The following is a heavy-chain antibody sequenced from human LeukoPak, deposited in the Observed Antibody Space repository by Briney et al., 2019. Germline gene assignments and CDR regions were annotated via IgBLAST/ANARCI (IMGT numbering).Heavy chain of an antibody. D-gene: IGHD3-16*01. Sequence: SETLSLTCAVYGGSFSGYYWSWIRQPPGKGLEWIGEINHSGSTNYNPSLKSRVTISVDTSKNQFSLKLSSVTAADTAVYYCARGGGSAPFDYGGKEPLVPVSS. J-gene: IGHJ4*02. CDR2: INHSGST. CDR1: GGSFSGYY. CDR3: ARGGGSAPFDY. V-gene: IGHV4-34*01.